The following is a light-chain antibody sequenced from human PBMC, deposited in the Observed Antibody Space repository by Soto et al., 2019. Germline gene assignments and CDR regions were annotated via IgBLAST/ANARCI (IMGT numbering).Light chain of an antibody. CDR2: DVT. CDR1: NSDVGGYNH. V-gene: IGLV2-14*03. J-gene: IGLJ2*01. Sequence: QSVLTQPASVSGSPGQSITISCTGTNSDVGGYNHVSWYRQYPGNAPKLIFYDVTTRPSGVSDRFSASKSANTASLNISGLQAGDAADYYCSSYTCRSTLVAFGGGTKLTVL. CDR3: SSYTCRSTLVA.